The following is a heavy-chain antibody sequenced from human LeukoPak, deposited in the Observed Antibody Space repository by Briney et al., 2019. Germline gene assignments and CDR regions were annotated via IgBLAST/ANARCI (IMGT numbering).Heavy chain of an antibody. V-gene: IGHV1-69*04. CDR3: ARFIPYDSSGYYYGAEYFQH. J-gene: IGHJ1*01. Sequence: SVKVSCKASGGTFSSYAISWVRQAPGQGLEWMGRIIPILGIANYAQKFQGRVTITADKSTSTAYMGLSSLRSEDTAVYYCARFIPYDSSGYYYGAEYFQHWGQGTLVTVSS. CDR1: GGTFSSYA. D-gene: IGHD3-22*01. CDR2: IIPILGIA.